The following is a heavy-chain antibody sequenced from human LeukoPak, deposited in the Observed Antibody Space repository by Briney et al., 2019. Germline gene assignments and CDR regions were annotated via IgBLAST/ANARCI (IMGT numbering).Heavy chain of an antibody. CDR1: GFTFRSYA. CDR3: AKDPLPVIATSYFDS. D-gene: IGHD3-10*01. Sequence: PGGSLRLSCAASGFTFRSYAMSWVRQAPGKGLEWVSIISGSGTNTYYADSVKGRFTTSRDNSQNTLYLQMNSLRAEDTAVYYCAKDPLPVIATSYFDSWGQGTLVTVSS. V-gene: IGHV3-23*01. J-gene: IGHJ4*02. CDR2: ISGSGTNT.